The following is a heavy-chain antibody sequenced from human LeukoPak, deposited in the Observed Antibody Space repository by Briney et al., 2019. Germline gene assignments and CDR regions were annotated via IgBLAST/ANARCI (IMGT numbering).Heavy chain of an antibody. V-gene: IGHV3-23*01. CDR3: AKSLYGGCDY. CDR2: VNGNGGST. J-gene: IGHJ4*02. D-gene: IGHD3-16*02. CDR1: GFIFSIYA. Sequence: GGSLRLSCAASGFIFSIYAMSWVRQAPGKGLEWVSGVNGNGGSTSYADSVKGRFTIFRDNSKNTVYLQMNSLRVEDTAVYYCAKSLYGGCDYWGQGTVVTVSS.